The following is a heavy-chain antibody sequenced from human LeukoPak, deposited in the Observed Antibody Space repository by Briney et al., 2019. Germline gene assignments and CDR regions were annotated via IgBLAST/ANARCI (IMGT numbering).Heavy chain of an antibody. CDR2: INPNSGGT. D-gene: IGHD3-22*01. CDR1: GYTFTGYY. J-gene: IGHJ4*02. CDR3: ARVPSLSWLPNYYFDY. Sequence: ASVKVSCKASGYTFTGYYMHWVRQAPGQGLEWMGRINPNSGGTNYAQKFQGRVTMTRDTSISTAYMELSRLRSDDTAVYYCARVPSLSWLPNYYFDYWGQGTLVTVSS. V-gene: IGHV1-2*06.